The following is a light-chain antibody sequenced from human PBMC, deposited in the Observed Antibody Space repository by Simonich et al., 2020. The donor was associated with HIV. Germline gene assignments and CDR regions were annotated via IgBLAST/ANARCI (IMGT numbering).Light chain of an antibody. V-gene: IGKV1-17*03. CDR3: QQYYSTPYT. J-gene: IGKJ2*01. Sequence: DIQMTQSPSAMSASVGDRVTVTCRASQGISNYLAWFQQKPGQVPKRLIYDGSSLQSWVPSRFSGSGSGTEFTLTISSLQPEDFATYYCQQYYSTPYTFGQGTKLEIK. CDR1: QGISNY. CDR2: DGS.